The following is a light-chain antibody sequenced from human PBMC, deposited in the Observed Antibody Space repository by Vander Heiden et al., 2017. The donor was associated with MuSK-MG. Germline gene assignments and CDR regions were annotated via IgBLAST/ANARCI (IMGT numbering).Light chain of an antibody. V-gene: IGLV3-1*01. CDR2: QDT. CDR3: QAWDSSTVV. Sequence: VSVSPGQTASITCSGDRLGDKYACWYQQRPGQSPVLVIYQDTKRPSGIPERFSGSNSGTTATLTISGTQAMDEADYFCQAWDSSTVVFGGGTKLTVL. CDR1: RLGDKY. J-gene: IGLJ2*01.